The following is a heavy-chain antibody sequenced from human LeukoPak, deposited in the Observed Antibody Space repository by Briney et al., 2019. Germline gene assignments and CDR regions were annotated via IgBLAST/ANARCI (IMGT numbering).Heavy chain of an antibody. D-gene: IGHD3-9*01. J-gene: IGHJ4*02. V-gene: IGHV1-69*04. CDR2: IIPILGIA. CDR3: ARDRARGYFDWLLGN. Sequence: ASVKVSCKASGGTFSSYAISWVRQAPGQGLEWMGRIIPILGIANYAQKFQGRVTITADKSTSTAYMELSSLRSEDTAVYYCARDRARGYFDWLLGNWGQGTLVTVSS. CDR1: GGTFSSYA.